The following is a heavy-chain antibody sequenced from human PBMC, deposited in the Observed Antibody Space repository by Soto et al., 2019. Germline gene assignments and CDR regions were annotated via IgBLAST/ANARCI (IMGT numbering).Heavy chain of an antibody. CDR1: GFPFSAYG. CDR2: ISGNSDTS. CDR3: AKDQRPRHPPAEGYES. D-gene: IGHD2-15*01. J-gene: IGHJ5*02. V-gene: IGHV3-23*01. Sequence: EVQLLESGGHLVQPGGSLRLSCAGTGFPFSAYGMSWVRQAPGKGLEWVSSISGNSDTSYYADSVKGRFTISSDNSENTLYPHMNNLRPDDTAVYYCAKDQRPRHPPAEGYESWGQGTLVTVSS.